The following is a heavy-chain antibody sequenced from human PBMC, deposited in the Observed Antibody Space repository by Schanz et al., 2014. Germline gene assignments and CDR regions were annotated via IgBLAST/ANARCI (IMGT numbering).Heavy chain of an antibody. V-gene: IGHV1-18*01. Sequence: QVQLVQSGAEVKKPGATVKVSCKASGYIFINSGISWVRQAPGQGLEWMGWISVYNHNKEYDQKFQGRVTMTTDTSTSTAYMALTVLRSDDTAVYYCARDRRCFDRDDLYYFDSWGQGTLVTVSS. CDR1: GYIFINSG. D-gene: IGHD1-1*01. CDR3: ARDRRCFDRDDLYYFDS. J-gene: IGHJ4*02. CDR2: ISVYNHNK.